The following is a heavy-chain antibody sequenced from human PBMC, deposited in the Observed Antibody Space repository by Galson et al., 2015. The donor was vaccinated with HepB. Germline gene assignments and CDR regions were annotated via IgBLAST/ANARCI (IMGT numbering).Heavy chain of an antibody. V-gene: IGHV3-7*01. Sequence: SLRLSCAVSGFSFNNVWMTWVRQAPGRGPEWVASLKPDGSETSYVDSVEGRFVVSRDNAKNSLYLQMNSLRAEDTAVYYCARGGFTSSWFWVDWGHGTLVTVSS. D-gene: IGHD3-10*01. J-gene: IGHJ4*01. CDR3: ARGGFTSSWFWVD. CDR1: GFSFNNVW. CDR2: LKPDGSET.